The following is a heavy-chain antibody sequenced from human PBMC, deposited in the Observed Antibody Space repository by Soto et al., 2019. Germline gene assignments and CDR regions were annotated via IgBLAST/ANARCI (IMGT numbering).Heavy chain of an antibody. CDR2: INSDGSRT. Sequence: GGSLRLSCAASGFTFSSYWMHWVRQAPGKGLVWVARINSDGSRTSYADSAKGRFTISRDNAKNTVYLQMNSLRAEDTAVYYCARGDGDYYDGNGYLGRHWGQGTLVTVSS. CDR1: GFTFSSYW. J-gene: IGHJ4*02. D-gene: IGHD3-22*01. V-gene: IGHV3-74*01. CDR3: ARGDGDYYDGNGYLGRH.